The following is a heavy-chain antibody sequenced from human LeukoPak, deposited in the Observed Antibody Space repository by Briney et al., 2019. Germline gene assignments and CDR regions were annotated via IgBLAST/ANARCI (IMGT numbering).Heavy chain of an antibody. CDR3: AREGNGEYYFDY. V-gene: IGHV1-2*02. CDR1: GYIFTGYF. Sequence: ASVKVSCKASGYIFTGYFMHWVRQAPGQGLEWMGWSNPNSGGTNYAQKFQGRVTMTRDTSISTAYMELSRLRSDDTAVYYCAREGNGEYYFDYWGQGTLVTVSS. J-gene: IGHJ4*02. CDR2: SNPNSGGT. D-gene: IGHD3-10*01.